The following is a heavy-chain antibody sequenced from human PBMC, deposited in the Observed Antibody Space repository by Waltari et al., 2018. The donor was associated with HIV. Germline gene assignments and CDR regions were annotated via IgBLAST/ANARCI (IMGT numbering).Heavy chain of an antibody. J-gene: IGHJ4*02. CDR2: ISGNGMAV. CDR1: GFALSGYY. Sequence: QVQLVESGGGLVKPGGSLSISCEVSGFALSGYYMSWIRQAPGQGLEWIAYISGNGMAVYYADSVKGRFTVSRDNADNKLHLQLTNLRAEDTALYYCARDYFGAGTSWFFDYWGQGALVIVSP. V-gene: IGHV3-11*01. CDR3: ARDYFGAGTSWFFDY. D-gene: IGHD3-10*01.